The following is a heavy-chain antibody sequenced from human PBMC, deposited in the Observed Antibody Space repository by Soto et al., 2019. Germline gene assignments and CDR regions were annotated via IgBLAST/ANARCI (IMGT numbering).Heavy chain of an antibody. CDR1: GFTFSSYG. J-gene: IGHJ5*02. Sequence: ESGGGVVQPGRSLRLSCAASGFTFSSYGMHWVRQAPGKGLEWVAVIWYDGSNKYYADSVKGRFTISRDNSKNTLYLQMNSLRAEDTAVYYCARCGASRPYPAHNWFDPWGQGTLVTVSS. CDR2: IWYDGSNK. V-gene: IGHV3-33*01. D-gene: IGHD4-17*01. CDR3: ARCGASRPYPAHNWFDP.